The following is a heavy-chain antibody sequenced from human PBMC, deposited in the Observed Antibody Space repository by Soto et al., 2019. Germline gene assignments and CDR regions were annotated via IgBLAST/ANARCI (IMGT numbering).Heavy chain of an antibody. J-gene: IGHJ6*02. V-gene: IGHV3-53*01. CDR1: GFSVSSDY. Sequence: EVQLVESGGTSIQAGGSLRLSCAASGFSVSSDYMSWVRQAPGKGLEWVSLIYSGGDTYYADSVKGRFTISRDISSNTIYLHMTSLRADDTAIYYCTRAGSDPGNFYISNYYAMDVWGRVTTVTVSS. CDR3: TRAGSDPGNFYISNYYAMDV. CDR2: IYSGGDT. D-gene: IGHD3-10*01.